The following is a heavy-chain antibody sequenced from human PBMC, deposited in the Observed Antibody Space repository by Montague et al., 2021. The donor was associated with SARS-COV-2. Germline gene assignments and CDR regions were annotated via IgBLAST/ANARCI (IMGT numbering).Heavy chain of an antibody. J-gene: IGHJ4*02. V-gene: IGHV4-34*01. D-gene: IGHD3-9*01. CDR3: ARVPLYFEGFDS. CDR2: VNQSGGT. CDR1: GGSLSNNY. Sequence: SETLSLTRAVLGGSLSNNYWTWVRQPPGGGLEWIGEVNQSGGTTXXNPXRKGRVKISVDRSSNQMSLNLESVTAADTAVYYCARVPLYFEGFDSWGPGILVAVSS.